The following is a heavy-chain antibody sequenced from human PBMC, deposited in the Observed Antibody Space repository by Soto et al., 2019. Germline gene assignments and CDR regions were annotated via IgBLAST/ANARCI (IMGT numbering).Heavy chain of an antibody. D-gene: IGHD3-22*01. CDR3: ARGYYDSTAYFDY. CDR1: GFTVSTHY. CDR2: IYSGGST. V-gene: IGHV3-53*01. J-gene: IGHJ4*02. Sequence: GVSLRLSCAASGFTVSTHYMTWVRQAPGKGLEWVSLIYSGGSTYYADSVKGRFTISRDNTKNMLYLQMNSLRAGDTAVYYCARGYYDSTAYFDYWGQGALVTVSS.